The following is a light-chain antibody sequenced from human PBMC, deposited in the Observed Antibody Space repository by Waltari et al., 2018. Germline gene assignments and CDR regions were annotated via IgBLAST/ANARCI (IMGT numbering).Light chain of an antibody. Sequence: DIQMTQSPSTLSASVGDRVTITCRASQSLSSWLAWYQQKPGKAPKLLIYKASYLESGVPSRFSGSGSGTEFTLTISSLQSDDFASYYCQQYNSYSPLTFGPGTKVDIK. CDR3: QQYNSYSPLT. CDR2: KAS. V-gene: IGKV1-5*03. J-gene: IGKJ3*01. CDR1: QSLSSW.